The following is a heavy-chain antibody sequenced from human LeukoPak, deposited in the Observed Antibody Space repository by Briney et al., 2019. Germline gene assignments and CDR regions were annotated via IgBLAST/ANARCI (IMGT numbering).Heavy chain of an antibody. D-gene: IGHD4-11*01. J-gene: IGHJ4*02. Sequence: PSQTLSLTCTVSGGSVSSDDYYWPWIRHHPGKGLEWIGFIYYSGSTYYNPSLKSRVTISLDTSKNQFSLKVNSVTAADTAVYYCATTRAHQFDYWGQGTLVTVSS. CDR2: IYYSGST. CDR3: ATTRAHQFDY. CDR1: GGSVSSDDYY. V-gene: IGHV4-31*03.